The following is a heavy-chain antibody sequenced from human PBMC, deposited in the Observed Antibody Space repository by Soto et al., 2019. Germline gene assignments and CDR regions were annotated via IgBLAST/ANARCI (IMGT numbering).Heavy chain of an antibody. CDR2: IFPDDSET. CDR3: GRFQYSVSHYLDV. J-gene: IGHJ4*01. V-gene: IGHV5-51*03. CDR1: GYGFSTYW. Sequence: PGESLKFSCKVIGYGFSTYWIAWVRQMPGKAREWMGTIFPDDSETRYSPTFQGQVTISADKSIRTAYLQWRSLKASDSAIYDCGRFQYSVSHYLDVWGQGTRVTVSS. D-gene: IGHD5-18*01.